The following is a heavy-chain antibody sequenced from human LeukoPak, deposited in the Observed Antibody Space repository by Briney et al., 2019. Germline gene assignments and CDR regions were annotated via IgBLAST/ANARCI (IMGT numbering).Heavy chain of an antibody. CDR3: AKDLGPNYGSGSFDY. Sequence: GGSLRLSCAASGFTFSNYGMHWVRQAPGKGLEWVSFISYDGSNKYYADSVKGRFTISRDNSKNTMYLQMISLRTEDTAVYYCAKDLGPNYGSGSFDYWGQGTLVTVSS. D-gene: IGHD3-10*01. V-gene: IGHV3-30*18. J-gene: IGHJ4*02. CDR2: ISYDGSNK. CDR1: GFTFSNYG.